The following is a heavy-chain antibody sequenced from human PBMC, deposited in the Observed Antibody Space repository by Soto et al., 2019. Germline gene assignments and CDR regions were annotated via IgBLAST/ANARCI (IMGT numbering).Heavy chain of an antibody. CDR3: ARTMTTSGWFDP. D-gene: IGHD4-17*01. Sequence: TLSLTCAVSGGPTTSGGYSWSWIRQPPGKGLEWIGYIYHSGGTYYNPSLKSRVTLSIDRTKKQFSLKLKSVTAADTAVYFCARTMTTSGWFDPWGQGTLVTVSS. J-gene: IGHJ5*02. CDR2: IYHSGGT. V-gene: IGHV4-30-2*01. CDR1: GGPTTSGGYS.